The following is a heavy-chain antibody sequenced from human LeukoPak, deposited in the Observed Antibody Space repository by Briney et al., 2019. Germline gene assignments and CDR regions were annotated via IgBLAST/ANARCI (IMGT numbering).Heavy chain of an antibody. CDR2: ISAYNGNT. J-gene: IGHJ4*02. Sequence: EASVKVSCKASGYTFTSYGISWVRQAPGQGLEGMGWISAYNGNTNYAQKLQGRVTMTTDTSTSTAYMELRSLRSDDTAVYYCARDYEMVAIVGAPGGLWGQGTLVTVSS. CDR1: GYTFTSYG. D-gene: IGHD1-26*01. V-gene: IGHV1-18*01. CDR3: ARDYEMVAIVGAPGGL.